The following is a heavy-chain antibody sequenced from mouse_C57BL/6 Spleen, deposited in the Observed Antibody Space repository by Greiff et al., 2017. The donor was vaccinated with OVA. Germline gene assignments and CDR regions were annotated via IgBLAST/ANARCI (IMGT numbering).Heavy chain of an antibody. D-gene: IGHD3-1*01. CDR3: ARQGAHFDV. CDR2: ISSGGSYT. V-gene: IGHV5-6*02. CDR1: GFTFSSYG. J-gene: IGHJ1*03. Sequence: DVMLVESGGDLVKPGGSLKLSCAASGFTFSSYGMSWVRQTPDKRLEWVATISSGGSYTYYPDSVKGRFTISRDNAKNTLYLQMSSLKSEDTAMYYCARQGAHFDVWGTGTTVTVSS.